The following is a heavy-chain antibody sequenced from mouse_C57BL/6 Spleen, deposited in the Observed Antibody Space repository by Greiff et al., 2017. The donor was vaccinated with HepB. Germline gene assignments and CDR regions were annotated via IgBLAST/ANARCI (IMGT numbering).Heavy chain of an antibody. J-gene: IGHJ4*01. Sequence: VQLQESGPGLVQPSQSLSITCTVSGFSLTSYGVHWVRQSPGKGLEWLGVIWSGGSTDYNAAFISRLSISKDNSKSQVFFKMNSLQADDTAIYYCARSPMITTHYAMDYWGQGTSVTVSS. D-gene: IGHD2-4*01. CDR3: ARSPMITTHYAMDY. CDR2: IWSGGST. V-gene: IGHV2-2*01. CDR1: GFSLTSYG.